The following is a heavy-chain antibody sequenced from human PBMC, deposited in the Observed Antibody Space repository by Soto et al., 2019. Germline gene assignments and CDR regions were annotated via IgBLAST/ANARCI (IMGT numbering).Heavy chain of an antibody. CDR2: INHGGST. D-gene: IGHD6-6*01. J-gene: IGHJ6*02. Sequence: SETLSLTCAVYGGSFSGYYWSWIRQPPGKGLEWIGEINHGGSTNYNPSLKSRVTISVDTSKNQFSLKLSSVTAADTAVYYCARGLRIAARPRYYYGMDVWGQGTTVTVSS. CDR3: ARGLRIAARPRYYYGMDV. CDR1: GGSFSGYY. V-gene: IGHV4-34*01.